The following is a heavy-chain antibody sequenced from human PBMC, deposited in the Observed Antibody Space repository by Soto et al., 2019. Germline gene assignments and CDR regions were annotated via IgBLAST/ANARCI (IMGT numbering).Heavy chain of an antibody. CDR3: AGGQPHYYYYFAMDV. Sequence: PSETLSLTCAVYGGSFSDYHWTWIRQPPGKGLEWIGEINHAGGTNYNPSLKSRVSISVHTSKNQFSLKLRSLTAADTAVYYCAGGQPHYYYYFAMDVWGQGTTVTVS. D-gene: IGHD3-10*01. CDR1: GGSFSDYH. CDR2: INHAGGT. J-gene: IGHJ6*02. V-gene: IGHV4-34*01.